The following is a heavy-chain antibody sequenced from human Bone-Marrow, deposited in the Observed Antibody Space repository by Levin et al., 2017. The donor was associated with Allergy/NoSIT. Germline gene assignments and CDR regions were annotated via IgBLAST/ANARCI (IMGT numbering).Heavy chain of an antibody. Sequence: GGSLRLSCAASGFTFSDYYMSWIRQAPGKGLEWVSYISSSGSTIYYADSVKGRFTISRDNAKNSLYLQMNSLRAEDTAVYYCARGSSTSCCTYNWFDPWGQGTLVTVSS. CDR3: ARGSSTSCCTYNWFDP. D-gene: IGHD2-2*01. V-gene: IGHV3-11*01. CDR2: ISSSGSTI. J-gene: IGHJ5*02. CDR1: GFTFSDYY.